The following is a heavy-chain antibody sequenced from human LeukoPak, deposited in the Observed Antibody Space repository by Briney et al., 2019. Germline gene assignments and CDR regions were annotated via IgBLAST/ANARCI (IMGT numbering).Heavy chain of an antibody. CDR3: AKDQSRFGELLGA. Sequence: TSETLSLTCTVSGGSVSSGSYYWSWIRQPPGKGLEWIGYIYNSGSTDYNPSLKSRVTISVDTSKNQLSLNLSTVTAADTAVYYCAKDQSRFGELLGAWGQGTLVTVSS. D-gene: IGHD3-10*01. J-gene: IGHJ4*02. CDR1: GGSVSSGSYY. V-gene: IGHV4-61*01. CDR2: IYNSGST.